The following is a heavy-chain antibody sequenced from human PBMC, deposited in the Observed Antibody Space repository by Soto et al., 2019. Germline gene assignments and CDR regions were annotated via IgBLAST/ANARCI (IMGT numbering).Heavy chain of an antibody. CDR2: INAGNGDT. Sequence: QVQLVQSGAEVKKPGASVKVSCKASGYTFTTYAIHWVRQAPGHRLEWMGWINAGNGDTKYSQKFQGRVTITRDTSAGTAYMDLSSLKSEDTAVYYCARDSPYGSTIGNWLDSWGQGTLVTVS. CDR1: GYTFTTYA. J-gene: IGHJ5*01. V-gene: IGHV1-3*01. CDR3: ARDSPYGSTIGNWLDS. D-gene: IGHD3-10*01.